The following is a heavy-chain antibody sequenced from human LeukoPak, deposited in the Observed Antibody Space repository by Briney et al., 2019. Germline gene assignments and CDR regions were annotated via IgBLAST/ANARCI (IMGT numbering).Heavy chain of an antibody. CDR2: ISYDGSNK. J-gene: IGHJ4*02. Sequence: GGSLRLSRAASGFTFSSYGMHWVRQAPGKGLEWVAVISYDGSNKYYADSVKGRFTISRDNSKNTLYLQMNSLRAEATAVYYCAKDSSRGVFDYWGQGTLVTVSS. CDR3: AKDSSRGVFDY. V-gene: IGHV3-30*18. CDR1: GFTFSSYG. D-gene: IGHD3-10*01.